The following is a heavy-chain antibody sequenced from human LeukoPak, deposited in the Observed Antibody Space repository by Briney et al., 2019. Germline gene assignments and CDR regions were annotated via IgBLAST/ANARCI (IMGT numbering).Heavy chain of an antibody. J-gene: IGHJ4*02. V-gene: IGHV4-59*08. D-gene: IGHD1-26*01. CDR3: ARRATKGGAESNFDY. CDR1: GDSIRTSF. CDR2: VHYSESA. Sequence: SETLSLTCTVSGDSIRTSFWSWSRQPPGKGLEWIAYVHYSESANYNPSLKSRVTISLDTPKNQFSLKLSSVTAADKAVYYCARRATKGGAESNFDYWGQGTLVTVSS.